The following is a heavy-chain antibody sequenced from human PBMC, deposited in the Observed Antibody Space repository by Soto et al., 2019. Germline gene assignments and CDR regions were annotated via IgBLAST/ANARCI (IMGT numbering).Heavy chain of an antibody. CDR1: GYTFTSYG. J-gene: IGHJ4*02. Sequence: GVSVKVSCKASGYTFTSYGISWVRQAPGQGLEWMGWISAYNGNTNYAQKLQGRVTMTTDTSTSTAYMELRSLRSDDTAVYYCAREYYYDSSGYWLDYWGQGTLVTVSS. D-gene: IGHD3-22*01. CDR3: AREYYYDSSGYWLDY. CDR2: ISAYNGNT. V-gene: IGHV1-18*01.